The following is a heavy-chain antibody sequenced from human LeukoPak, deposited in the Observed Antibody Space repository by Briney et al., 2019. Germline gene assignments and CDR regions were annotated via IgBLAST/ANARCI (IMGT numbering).Heavy chain of an antibody. CDR2: IYYSGST. Sequence: SETLSLTCTVSGGTISSGGYYWSWIRQHPGKGLEWIGNIYYSGSTYYNPALKSRVTISVDTSKNQFSLKLGSVTAADTAVYYYARASLSSGYYYNYWGQGNLVTVSS. V-gene: IGHV4-31*03. CDR1: GGTISSGGYY. CDR3: ARASLSSGYYYNY. D-gene: IGHD3-22*01. J-gene: IGHJ4*02.